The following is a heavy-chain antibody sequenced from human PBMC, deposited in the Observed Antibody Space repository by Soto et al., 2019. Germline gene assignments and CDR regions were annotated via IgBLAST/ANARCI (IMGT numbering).Heavy chain of an antibody. D-gene: IGHD3-22*01. V-gene: IGHV2-5*01. CDR3: AHRQSSGSYYYDSSGYQEDAFDI. CDR2: IYWNDDK. CDR1: GFSLSTSGVG. J-gene: IGHJ3*02. Sequence: SGPTLVKPTQTLTLTCTFSGFSLSTSGVGVGWIRQPPGKALEWLALIYWNDDKRYSPSLKTRLTITKDTSKNQVVLTMTNMDPVDTATYYCAHRQSSGSYYYDSSGYQEDAFDIWGQGTMVTVSS.